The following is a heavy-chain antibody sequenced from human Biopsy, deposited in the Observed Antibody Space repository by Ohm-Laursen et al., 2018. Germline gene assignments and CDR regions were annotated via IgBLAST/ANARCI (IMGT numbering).Heavy chain of an antibody. V-gene: IGHV1-2*02. Sequence: SVKASCKASGYTFAGYYLHWVRQAPGHGLEWMGWINPNSGNANYAQSFQGRLTVTRDTSISTAYMELTSLTFDDTATYYCARVPAYPSIDGYYGLDLWGQGTTVIVSS. CDR2: INPNSGNA. J-gene: IGHJ6*02. CDR1: GYTFAGYY. D-gene: IGHD3-9*01. CDR3: ARVPAYPSIDGYYGLDL.